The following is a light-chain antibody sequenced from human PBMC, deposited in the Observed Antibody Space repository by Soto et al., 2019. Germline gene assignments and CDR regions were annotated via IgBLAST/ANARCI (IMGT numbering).Light chain of an antibody. J-gene: IGKJ1*01. Sequence: DIQVTQSPSSLSASVGDRVTITCRASQDIGNDLGWYQQEPGKAPRRLIYSASNVQSGIPSRFRSSKSGTEFNLTISSLQPEDVVTDNCLQHKTFRWTLGKGTKVEMK. CDR1: QDIGND. V-gene: IGKV1-17*01. CDR2: SAS. CDR3: LQHKTFRWT.